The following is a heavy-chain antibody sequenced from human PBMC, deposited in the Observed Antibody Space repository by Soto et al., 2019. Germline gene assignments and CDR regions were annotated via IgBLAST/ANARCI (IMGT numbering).Heavy chain of an antibody. CDR2: ISSNGGST. D-gene: IGHD3-22*01. V-gene: IGHV3-64D*08. J-gene: IGHJ3*02. CDR3: VNFAPRNYYDSSGYPRDAFDI. Sequence: GGSLRLSCSASGFTFSSYAMHWVRQAPGKGLEYVSAISSNGGSTYYADSVKGRFTISRDNSKNTLYLQMSSLRAEDTAVYYCVNFAPRNYYDSSGYPRDAFDIWGQGTMVTVSS. CDR1: GFTFSSYA.